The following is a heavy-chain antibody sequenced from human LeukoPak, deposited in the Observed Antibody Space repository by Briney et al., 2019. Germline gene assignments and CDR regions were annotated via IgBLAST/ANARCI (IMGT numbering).Heavy chain of an antibody. CDR2: ISSSFGTI. J-gene: IGHJ3*02. CDR3: AREADTAFDI. V-gene: IGHV3-48*01. D-gene: IGHD5-18*01. CDR1: GFTFPTYT. Sequence: GGSLRLSCAASGFTFPTYTMNRVRQAPGKGLEWVSNISSSFGTIFYADSVKGRFTISRDNAKNSLFLQMNSLTAEDTAVYYCAREADTAFDIWGQGTMVIVSS.